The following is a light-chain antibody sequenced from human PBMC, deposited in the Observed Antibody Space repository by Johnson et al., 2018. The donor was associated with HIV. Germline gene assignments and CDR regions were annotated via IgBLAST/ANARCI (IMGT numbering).Light chain of an antibody. J-gene: IGLJ1*01. CDR1: SSNIGNNY. Sequence: QAVLTQPPSVSAAPGQKVTISCSGSSSNIGNNYVSWYQQFPGTAPKLLIYENNKRPSGIPDRFSGSKSGTSTTLGITGLQTGDEADYYCGTRDGSLSAGVFGTGTKVTVL. V-gene: IGLV1-51*02. CDR2: ENN. CDR3: GTRDGSLSAGV.